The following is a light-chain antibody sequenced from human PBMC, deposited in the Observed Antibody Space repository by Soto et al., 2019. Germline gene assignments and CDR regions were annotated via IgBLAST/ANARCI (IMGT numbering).Light chain of an antibody. V-gene: IGKV1-5*01. CDR2: DAS. CDR3: QQLHGYPIT. Sequence: DIQMTQSPSTLSASVGDRVIITCRASQSISDYLAWYQQKPGKAPKLLIYDASNLESGVPSTFSGSESGTHFTLTISSLQPEDFATYYCQQLHGYPITFGQVTRPEI. CDR1: QSISDY. J-gene: IGKJ5*01.